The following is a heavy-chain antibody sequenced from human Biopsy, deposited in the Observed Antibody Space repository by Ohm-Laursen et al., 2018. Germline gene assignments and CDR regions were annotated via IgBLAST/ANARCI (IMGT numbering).Heavy chain of an antibody. CDR3: AREAIGYQLPCDD. V-gene: IGHV1-69*11. CDR2: IIPNLRTT. CDR1: TGTFNSYG. J-gene: IGHJ4*02. Sequence: SVKVSCKAPTGTFNSYGIIWVRQAPGQGLEWMGRIIPNLRTTAYAQTFLGRITITTDSPTSTVDMELTSLTSDDTAVYFCAREAIGYQLPCDDWGQGTLVTVSS. D-gene: IGHD2-2*01.